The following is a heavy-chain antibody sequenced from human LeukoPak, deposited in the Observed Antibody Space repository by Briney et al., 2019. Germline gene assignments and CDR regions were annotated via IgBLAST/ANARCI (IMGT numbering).Heavy chain of an antibody. CDR3: ASGGSGSLTRFDY. V-gene: IGHV4-59*01. CDR1: GGSISSYY. J-gene: IGHJ4*02. CDR2: IYYTGST. D-gene: IGHD1-26*01. Sequence: SETLSLTCTISGGSISSYYWSWIRQPPGKGLEWIGYIYYTGSTNHNPPLKSRVTISVDTSKNQFSLKLSSVTAADTAVYYCASGGSGSLTRFDYWGQGTLVTVSS.